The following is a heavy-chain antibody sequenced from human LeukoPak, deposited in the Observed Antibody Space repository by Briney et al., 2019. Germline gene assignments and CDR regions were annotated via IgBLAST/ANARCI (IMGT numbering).Heavy chain of an antibody. V-gene: IGHV1-18*01. D-gene: IGHD1-14*01. CDR3: ARDNRGTPFDY. Sequence: ASVKVSCKASGYTFTSYGISWVRQAPGQGLEWMGWISAYNGNTNYAKKLQGRVTMTTDISTSTAYMELRSLRSDATAVYYCARDNRGTPFDYWGQGTLVTVSS. CDR2: ISAYNGNT. J-gene: IGHJ4*02. CDR1: GYTFTSYG.